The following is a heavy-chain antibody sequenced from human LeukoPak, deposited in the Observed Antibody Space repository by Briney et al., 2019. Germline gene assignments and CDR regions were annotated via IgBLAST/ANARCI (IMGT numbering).Heavy chain of an antibody. D-gene: IGHD2-15*01. CDR2: IRSKGHGGTK. V-gene: IGHV3-49*04. J-gene: IGHJ6*02. Sequence: GGSLRLSCTTAGFTFGDYAMSCVRQAPGKWLEWVGFIRSKGHGGTKEYAASVRGRFTISRDDSKSVAYLQMNSLKTEDTAVYYCTRLGNYCSGGSCFPNSYYYGMDVWGQGTTVAVSS. CDR3: TRLGNYCSGGSCFPNSYYYGMDV. CDR1: GFTFGDYA.